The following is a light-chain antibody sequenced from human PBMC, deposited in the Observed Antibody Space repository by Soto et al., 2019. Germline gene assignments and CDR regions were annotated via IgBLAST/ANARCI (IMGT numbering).Light chain of an antibody. CDR2: DAS. V-gene: IGKV3-15*01. CDR3: QQYNSWPPIT. J-gene: IGKJ5*01. CDR1: QSVSSY. Sequence: EIVLTQSPGTLSLSPGEGATLSCRASQSVSSYLAWYQQKPGQAPRLLIYDASTRATGIPDRFSGGGSGTEFTLTISSLQSEDFVVYYCQQYNSWPPITFGQGTRLEIK.